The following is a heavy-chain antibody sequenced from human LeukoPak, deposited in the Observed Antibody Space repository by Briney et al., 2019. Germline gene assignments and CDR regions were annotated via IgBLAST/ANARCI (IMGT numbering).Heavy chain of an antibody. V-gene: IGHV3-33*01. J-gene: IGHJ4*02. D-gene: IGHD2-21*02. CDR1: GFSFSTYG. CDR3: ARVPTWGDWAAFDY. Sequence: GGSLRLSCAASGFSFSTYGMHRVRQAPGKGLEWVSVIWYDGSIKYYADSVEGRFTISRDNSENTLYLEMNNLEAEDTAVYYCARVPTWGDWAAFDYWGQGALVTVSS. CDR2: IWYDGSIK.